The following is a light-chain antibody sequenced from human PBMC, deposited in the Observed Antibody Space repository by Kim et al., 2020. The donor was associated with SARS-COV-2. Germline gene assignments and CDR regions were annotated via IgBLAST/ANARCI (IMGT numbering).Light chain of an antibody. Sequence: GQSITISCTGTSSYVGNYNLVSWYQQHPGKAPKVMIYEVSKRPSWVSDRFSGSKSANMASLTISGLQTEDEADYYCCSYAGRNIYVFGTGTKVTVL. CDR3: CSYAGRNIYV. CDR2: EVS. J-gene: IGLJ1*01. V-gene: IGLV2-23*02. CDR1: SSYVGNYNL.